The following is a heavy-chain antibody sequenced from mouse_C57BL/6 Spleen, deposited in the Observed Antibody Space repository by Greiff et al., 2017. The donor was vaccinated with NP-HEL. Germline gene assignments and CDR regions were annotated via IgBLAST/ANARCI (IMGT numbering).Heavy chain of an antibody. Sequence: VQLQQPGAELVKPGASVKLSCKASGYTFTSYWMHWVKQRPGQGLEWIGMIHPNSGSTNYNEKFKSKATLTVDKSSSTANRQRSSLTSEDSAVYYSARRYDYDAFAYWGQGTLVTVSA. CDR3: ARRYDYDAFAY. V-gene: IGHV1-64*01. D-gene: IGHD2-4*01. J-gene: IGHJ3*01. CDR2: IHPNSGST. CDR1: GYTFTSYW.